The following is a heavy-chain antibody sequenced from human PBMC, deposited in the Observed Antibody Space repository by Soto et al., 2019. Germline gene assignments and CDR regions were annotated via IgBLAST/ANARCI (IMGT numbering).Heavy chain of an antibody. CDR1: GGSFRGYY. CDR2: INHSGST. Sequence: QVQLQQWGAGLLKPSETLSLTCAVYGGSFRGYYWSWIRQPPGKGLEWIGEINHSGSTNYNPSLKSRVTISVATSKNQCSLKRSSVTAADTAVYYCARPGYCSSTSYYHYFDYWGQGTLVTVSS. V-gene: IGHV4-34*01. CDR3: ARPGYCSSTSYYHYFDY. D-gene: IGHD2-2*01. J-gene: IGHJ4*02.